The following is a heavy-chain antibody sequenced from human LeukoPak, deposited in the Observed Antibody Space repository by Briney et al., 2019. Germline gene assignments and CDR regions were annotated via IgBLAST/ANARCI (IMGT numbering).Heavy chain of an antibody. V-gene: IGHV4-34*01. D-gene: IGHD4-23*01. Sequence: PSETLSLTCAVYGGSFSDYYWSWIRQPPGKGLEWIGEINHSGSANSNPSLKSRVTISVDTSKNQFSLKLSSVTAADTAVYYCARLAVDDDFDYWGQGTLVTVSS. J-gene: IGHJ4*02. CDR1: GGSFSDYY. CDR2: INHSGSA. CDR3: ARLAVDDDFDY.